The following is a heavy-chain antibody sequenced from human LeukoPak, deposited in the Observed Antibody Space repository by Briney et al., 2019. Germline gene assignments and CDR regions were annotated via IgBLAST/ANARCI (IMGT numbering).Heavy chain of an antibody. J-gene: IGHJ5*02. CDR1: GGSISSGGYS. CDR2: IYHSGST. V-gene: IGHV4-30-2*01. CDR3: ARGGVGYSNYVGVNWFDP. Sequence: PSETLSLTCAVSGGSISSGGYSWSWIRQPPGKGLEWIGYIYHSGSTYYNPSLKSRVTISVDRSKNQFSLKLSSVTAADTAVYYCARGGVGYSNYVGVNWFDPWGQGTLVTVSS. D-gene: IGHD4-11*01.